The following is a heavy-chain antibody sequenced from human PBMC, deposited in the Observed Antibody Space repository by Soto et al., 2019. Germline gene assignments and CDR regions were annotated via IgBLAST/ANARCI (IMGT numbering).Heavy chain of an antibody. CDR3: AREDATDYYGMDV. J-gene: IGHJ6*02. CDR1: GFTFSTYT. V-gene: IGHV3-21*01. Sequence: EVQLVESGGGLVKPGGSLRLSCAASGFTFSTYTMNWVRQAPGKGLEWVSSISGISSYIYYADSVKGRFTISRDNDQNSVYLQMNSLRADDTAVYYCAREDATDYYGMDVWGQGTTVTVSS. CDR2: ISGISSYI.